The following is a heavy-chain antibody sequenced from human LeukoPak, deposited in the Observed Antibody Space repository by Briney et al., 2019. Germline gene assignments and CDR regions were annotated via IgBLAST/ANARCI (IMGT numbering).Heavy chain of an antibody. CDR1: GGSISSSSYY. D-gene: IGHD3-22*01. Sequence: KPSETLSLTCTVSGGSISSSSYYWGWIRQPPGKGLEWIGSISYSGSTYYNPSLKSRVTISVDTSKISLRLSSVTAADTAVYYCATDSSSDFSGYFDYWGQGTRVTVSS. J-gene: IGHJ4*02. V-gene: IGHV4-39*02. CDR2: ISYSGST. CDR3: ATDSSSDFSGYFDY.